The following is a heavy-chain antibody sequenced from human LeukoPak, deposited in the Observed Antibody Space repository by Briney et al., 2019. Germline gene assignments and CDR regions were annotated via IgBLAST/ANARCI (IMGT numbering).Heavy chain of an antibody. J-gene: IGHJ4*02. V-gene: IGHV3-23*01. CDR2: ISGSGGSI. D-gene: IGHD6-19*01. CDR1: GFTFSSYA. CDR3: AKGASVWFYFFDY. Sequence: GGSLRLSCAASGFTFSSYAMSWVRQAPGKGLEWVSAISGSGGSIYYADSVRGRFTISRDNSKDTLYLQMNSLRVEDTAVYYCAKGASVWFYFFDYWGQGTLVTVSS.